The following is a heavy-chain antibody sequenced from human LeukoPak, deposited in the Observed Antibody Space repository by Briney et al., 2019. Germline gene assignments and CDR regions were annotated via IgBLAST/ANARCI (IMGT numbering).Heavy chain of an antibody. CDR2: IHYTGAT. J-gene: IGHJ2*01. V-gene: IGHV4-34*01. CDR3: ARGVLGPYYFDL. Sequence: SETLSLTCAVYGGTFRGYYWSWIRQPPGRGLEWIGEIHYTGATNYKPSLKSRVTISGDPSKNQVSLRVSSVTAADTAVYYCARGVLGPYYFDLWGRGTLVTVSS. CDR1: GGTFRGYY. D-gene: IGHD7-27*01.